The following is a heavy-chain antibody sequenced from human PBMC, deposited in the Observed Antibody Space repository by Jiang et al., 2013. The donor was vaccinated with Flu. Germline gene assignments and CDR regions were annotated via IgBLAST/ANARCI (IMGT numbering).Heavy chain of an antibody. CDR2: INPNSGGT. CDR3: ARAAAGSYYYYYGMDV. CDR1: GYTFTGSY. V-gene: IGHV1-2*04. D-gene: IGHD6-13*01. Sequence: PGASVKVSCKASGYTFTGSYMHWVRQAPGQGLEWMGWINPNSGGTNYAQKFQGWVTMTRDTSISTAYMELSRLRSDDTAVYYCARAAAGSYYYYYGMDVWGQGTTVTVSS. J-gene: IGHJ6*02.